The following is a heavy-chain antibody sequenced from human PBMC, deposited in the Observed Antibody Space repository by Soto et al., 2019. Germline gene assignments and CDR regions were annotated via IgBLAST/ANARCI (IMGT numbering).Heavy chain of an antibody. V-gene: IGHV3-30-3*01. J-gene: IGHJ6*02. CDR1: GFTFSSYA. Sequence: QVQLVESGGGVVQPGRSLRLSCAASGFTFSSYAMHWVRQAPGKGLEWVAVISYDGSNKYYADSVKGRFTISRDNSKNTLYLQMNSLRAEDTAVYYCARRGPSHYYYGMDVWGQGTTVTVSS. D-gene: IGHD3-10*01. CDR2: ISYDGSNK. CDR3: ARRGPSHYYYGMDV.